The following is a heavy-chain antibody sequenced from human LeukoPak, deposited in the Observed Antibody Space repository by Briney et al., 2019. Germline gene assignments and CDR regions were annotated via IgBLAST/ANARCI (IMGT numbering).Heavy chain of an antibody. J-gene: IGHJ4*02. CDR2: INPSGGST. Sequence: VASVKVSCKASGYTFTSYYMHWVRQAPGQGLEWMGIINPSGGSTSYAQKFQGRVTMTRDTSTSTVYMELSSLRSEDTAVYYCARGPGRGYRYGEVGFWGQGSLVTVSS. CDR1: GYTFTSYY. D-gene: IGHD5-18*01. CDR3: ARGPGRGYRYGEVGF. V-gene: IGHV1-46*01.